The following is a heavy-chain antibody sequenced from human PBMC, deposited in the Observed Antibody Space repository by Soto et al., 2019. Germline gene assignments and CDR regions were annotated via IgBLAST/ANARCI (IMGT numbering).Heavy chain of an antibody. CDR2: ISAYNGDT. D-gene: IGHD3-9*01. CDR1: GYTFTSYG. CDR3: AREGYFDRSYYYYGMDV. V-gene: IGHV1-18*01. J-gene: IGHJ6*02. Sequence: ASVKVSCKASGYTFTSYGINWVRQAPGQGLEWMGWISAYNGDTNYAQKLQGRVTMTTDTSTSTAYMELRSLRSDDTAVYYCAREGYFDRSYYYYGMDVWGQGTTVTVSS.